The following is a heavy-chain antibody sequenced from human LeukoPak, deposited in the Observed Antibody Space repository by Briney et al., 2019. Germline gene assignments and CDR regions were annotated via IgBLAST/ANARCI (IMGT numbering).Heavy chain of an antibody. CDR1: GGSISSYY. CDR3: AGDLSSSGGWFDP. J-gene: IGHJ5*02. CDR2: IYTSGST. D-gene: IGHD6-6*01. V-gene: IGHV4-4*07. Sequence: PSETLSLTCTVSGGSISSYYWSWVRQPAGKGLEWIGRIYTSGSTNYNLSLKSRVTISVDKSKNQFSLKLSSVTAADTAVYYCAGDLSSSGGWFDPWGQGTLVTVSS.